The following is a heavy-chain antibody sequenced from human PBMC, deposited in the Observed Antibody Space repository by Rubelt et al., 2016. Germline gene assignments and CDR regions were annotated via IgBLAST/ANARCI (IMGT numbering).Heavy chain of an antibody. CDR3: ASRCLEWLPGDWFDP. Sequence: QVQLQQWGAGLLKPSETLSLTCAVYGGSFSGYYWSWIRQPPGKGLEWIGEINHSGRTNYNPSLKWGVTIPVDTSKNQFSLKLGSVTAEETAGDYCASRCLEWLPGDWFDPWGQGTLVTVSS. CDR2: INHSGRT. V-gene: IGHV4-34*01. J-gene: IGHJ5*02. D-gene: IGHD3-3*01. CDR1: GGSFSGYY.